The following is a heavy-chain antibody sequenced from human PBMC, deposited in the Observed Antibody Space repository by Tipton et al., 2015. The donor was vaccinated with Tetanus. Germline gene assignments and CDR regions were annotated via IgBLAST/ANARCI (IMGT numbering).Heavy chain of an antibody. CDR2: KYHSGSA. V-gene: IGHV4-39*07. J-gene: IGHJ6*02. D-gene: IGHD4-17*01. CDR3: ARDRGLTTGGGIGMDV. Sequence: TLSLTCNVSGASVTSNGYYWGWIRQPPGKGPEWIGSKYHSGSAYYNPSLRSRVTISVDTPKNQFSLKLSSVTAADTAVYYCARDRGLTTGGGIGMDVWGQGTTVTVSS. CDR1: GASVTSNGYY.